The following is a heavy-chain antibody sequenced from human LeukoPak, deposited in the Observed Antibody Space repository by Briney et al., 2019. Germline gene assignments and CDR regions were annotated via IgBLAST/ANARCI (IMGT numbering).Heavy chain of an antibody. CDR1: GYTFTGYY. CDR2: INPNSGGT. V-gene: IGHV1-2*04. CDR3: ARDGRAYGSGSYLLDY. J-gene: IGHJ4*02. D-gene: IGHD3-10*01. Sequence: ASVKVSCKASGYTFTGYYMHWVRQAPGQGLEWMGWINPNSGGTNYAQKFQGWVTMTRDTSISTAYMELSRLRSDDTAVYYCARDGRAYGSGSYLLDYWGQGTLVTVSS.